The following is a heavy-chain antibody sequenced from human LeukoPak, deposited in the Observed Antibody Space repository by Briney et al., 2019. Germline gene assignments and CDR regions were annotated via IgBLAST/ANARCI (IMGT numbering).Heavy chain of an antibody. CDR3: AREGGSSSTLWRLSLYYMDV. V-gene: IGHV3-30-3*01. J-gene: IGHJ6*03. Sequence: PGGSLRLSCEVSGLTFSTYTIHWVRQAPGKGLEWVAVLSYDGSNKYYADSVKGRFTISRDNSKNTLYLQMNSLRAEDTAVYYCAREGGSSSTLWRLSLYYMDVWGKGTTVTVSS. CDR2: LSYDGSNK. D-gene: IGHD6-6*01. CDR1: GLTFSTYT.